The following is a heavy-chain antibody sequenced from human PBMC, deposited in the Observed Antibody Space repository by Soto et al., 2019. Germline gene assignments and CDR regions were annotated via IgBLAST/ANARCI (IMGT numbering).Heavy chain of an antibody. Sequence: SETLSLTCTVSGGSIRSSSYYWGWIRQPPGKGLEWIESIYYSGSTYYNPSLKSRVTISVDTSKNQFSLKLRSVTAADTAVYYCARHSGGSYDRGYYYYGMDVWGQGTTVTVSS. CDR2: IYYSGST. CDR1: GGSIRSSSYY. J-gene: IGHJ6*02. V-gene: IGHV4-39*01. D-gene: IGHD1-26*01. CDR3: ARHSGGSYDRGYYYYGMDV.